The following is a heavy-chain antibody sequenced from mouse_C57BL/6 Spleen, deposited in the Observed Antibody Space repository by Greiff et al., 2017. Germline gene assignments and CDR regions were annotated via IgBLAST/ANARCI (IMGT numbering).Heavy chain of an antibody. J-gene: IGHJ4*01. D-gene: IGHD1-1*01. CDR2: IDPEDGDT. V-gene: IGHV14-1*01. CDR3: TPITTVVAEARDY. Sequence: EVKLMESGAELVRPGASVKLSCTASGFNIKDYYMHWVKQRPEQGLEWIGRIDPEDGDTEYAPKFQGKATMSADTSSNTAYLQLSSPTSEDTAVYYCTPITTVVAEARDYGGKGTSVTVSS. CDR1: GFNIKDYY.